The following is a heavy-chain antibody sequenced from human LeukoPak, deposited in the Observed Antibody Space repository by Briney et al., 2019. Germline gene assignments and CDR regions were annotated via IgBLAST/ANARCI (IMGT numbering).Heavy chain of an antibody. CDR1: GGSISSYY. Sequence: ETLSLTCTVSGGSISSYYWSWIRQPPGKGLEWIGYIYYSGSTNYNPSLKSRVTISVDTSKNQFSLKLSSVTAADTAVYYCARRRGGSFDYWGQGTLVTVSS. J-gene: IGHJ4*02. V-gene: IGHV4-59*08. CDR2: IYYSGST. D-gene: IGHD1-26*01. CDR3: ARRRGGSFDY.